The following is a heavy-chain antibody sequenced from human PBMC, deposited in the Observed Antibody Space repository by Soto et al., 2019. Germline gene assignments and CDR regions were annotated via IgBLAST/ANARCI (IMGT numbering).Heavy chain of an antibody. CDR2: IHYSGST. J-gene: IGHJ4*02. V-gene: IGHV4-30-4*01. CDR1: GGSISSGDYY. Sequence: SETLSLTCTVSGGSISSGDYYWSWIRQPSGKGLEWIGYIHYSGSTYYNPSLKSRISISVDTSKNQFSLKLSSVTAADTAVYYCASRKGPYGSGSYYDYWGQGTLVTVS. CDR3: ASRKGPYGSGSYYDY. D-gene: IGHD3-10*01.